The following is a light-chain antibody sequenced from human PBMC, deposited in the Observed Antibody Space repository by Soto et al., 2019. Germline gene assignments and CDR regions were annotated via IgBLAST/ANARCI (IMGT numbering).Light chain of an antibody. J-gene: IGKJ4*01. CDR3: QQYVTSPLT. CDR1: QSVSSY. CDR2: GVS. V-gene: IGKV3-20*01. Sequence: IVLTQSLCTLSLPPGGTGTLPCRASQSVSSYLAWYQQKPGQAPRLLIYGVSSRATGIPDRFSGSGSGTDFTLTISRLEPEDFAVYYCQQYVTSPLTFGGGTKVDIK.